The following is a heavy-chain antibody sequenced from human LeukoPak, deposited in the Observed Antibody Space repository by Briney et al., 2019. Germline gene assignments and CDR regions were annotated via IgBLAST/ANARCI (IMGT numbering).Heavy chain of an antibody. Sequence: SVKVSCKASGGTFSSYAISWVRQAPGQGLEWMGGIIPIFGTANYAQKFQGRVTITADESTSTAYMELSSLRSEDTAVYYCARDLVRGPGGHYWGQGTLVTVSS. CDR2: IIPIFGTA. CDR3: ARDLVRGPGGHY. J-gene: IGHJ4*02. D-gene: IGHD3-10*01. CDR1: GGTFSSYA. V-gene: IGHV1-69*13.